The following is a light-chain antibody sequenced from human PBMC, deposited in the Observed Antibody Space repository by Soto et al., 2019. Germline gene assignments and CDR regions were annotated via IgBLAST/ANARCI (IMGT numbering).Light chain of an antibody. J-gene: IGKJ4*01. V-gene: IGKV1-39*01. CDR2: GAS. CDR1: QSVSNY. CDR3: QQYSGFPLT. Sequence: DFQMSKSPSSLSASVGDRVTITCRASQSVSNYLNWYQQKPGKAPKLLIYGASTLQSGVPSRFSGSGSGTDYTLTTSSLQPEDFATYYCQQYSGFPLTFGGGTKVDIK.